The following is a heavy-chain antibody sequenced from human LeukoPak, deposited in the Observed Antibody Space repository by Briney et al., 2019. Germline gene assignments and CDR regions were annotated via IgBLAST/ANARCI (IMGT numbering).Heavy chain of an antibody. D-gene: IGHD5-12*01. CDR1: GFTFSSYW. CDR2: IKQDGSEK. V-gene: IGHV3-7*01. J-gene: IGHJ6*03. CDR3: ARERWITRQLRGNYYYYMDV. Sequence: RPGGSLRLSCAASGFTFSSYWMSWVRQAPGKGLEWVANIKQDGSEKYYVDSVKGRFTISRDNAKNSLYLQMNSLRAEDTAVYYCARERWITRQLRGNYYYYMDVWGKGTTVTISS.